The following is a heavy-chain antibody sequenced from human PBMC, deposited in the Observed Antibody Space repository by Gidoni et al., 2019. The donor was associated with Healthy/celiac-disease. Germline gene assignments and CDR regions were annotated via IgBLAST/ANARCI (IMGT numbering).Heavy chain of an antibody. Sequence: QVQLVESGGGVVQPGRSLRLSCAASGFTFSSYGMHWVRQAPGKGLEWVAVISYDGSNKYYADSVKGRFTISRDNSKNTLYLQMNSLRAEDTAVYYCAKDRDSGWYFDYWGQGTLVTVSS. CDR3: AKDRDSGWYFDY. CDR1: GFTFSSYG. CDR2: ISYDGSNK. D-gene: IGHD6-19*01. J-gene: IGHJ4*02. V-gene: IGHV3-30*18.